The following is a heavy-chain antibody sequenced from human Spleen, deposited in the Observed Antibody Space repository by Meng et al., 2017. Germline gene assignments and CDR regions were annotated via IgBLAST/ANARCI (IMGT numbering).Heavy chain of an antibody. CDR2: MNPNSGNT. J-gene: IGHJ4*02. Sequence: ASVKVSCKASGYTFTSYDINWVRQATGQGLEWMGWMNPNSGNTGYAQKFQGRVTMTRNTSISTAYMELSSLRSDDTAVYYCARLKGWEGEPGWWGQGTLVTVSS. CDR1: GYTFTSYD. D-gene: IGHD1-14*01. V-gene: IGHV1-8*01. CDR3: ARLKGWEGEPGW.